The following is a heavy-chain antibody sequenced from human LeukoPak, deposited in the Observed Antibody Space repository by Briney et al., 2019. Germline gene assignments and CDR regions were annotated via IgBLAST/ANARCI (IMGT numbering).Heavy chain of an antibody. CDR1: GGTFSSYT. D-gene: IGHD3-9*01. CDR3: ASWYYDILTGYSSDY. Sequence: ASVKVSCKASGGTFSSYTISWVRQAPGQGLEWMGIINPSGGSTSYAQKFQGRVTMTRDTSTSTVYMELSSLRSEDTAVYYCASWYYDILTGYSSDYWGQGTLVTVSS. J-gene: IGHJ4*02. CDR2: INPSGGST. V-gene: IGHV1-46*01.